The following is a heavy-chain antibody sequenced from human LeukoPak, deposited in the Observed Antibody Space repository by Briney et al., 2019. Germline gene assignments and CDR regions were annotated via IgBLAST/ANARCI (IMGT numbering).Heavy chain of an antibody. Sequence: PGGSLRLSCEVSGFTFSSYTMSWVRQAPGKGLEWVSGISGSGGGTYYADSVKGWFTISRDNSKNALYLQMNSLRAEDTAVYYCAKPYSSVWAYYFDYWGQGTLVTVSS. CDR1: GFTFSSYT. D-gene: IGHD6-19*01. CDR2: ISGSGGGT. CDR3: AKPYSSVWAYYFDY. J-gene: IGHJ4*02. V-gene: IGHV3-23*01.